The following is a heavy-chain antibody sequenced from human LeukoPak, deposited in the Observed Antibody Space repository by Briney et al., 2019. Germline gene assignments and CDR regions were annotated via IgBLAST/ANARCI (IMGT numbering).Heavy chain of an antibody. CDR3: AKDLVVAVMIGHYYFYGMDV. CDR2: ISGSGTRT. Sequence: GGSLRLSCAASGFTFSSFAMSWVRQPPGKGLEWVSGISGSGTRTYYGHSLKGGFSISRDNSKNTLYLQLNSLRAEDTAMYYCAKDLVVAVMIGHYYFYGMDVWGQGTTVTVSS. CDR1: GFTFSSFA. D-gene: IGHD2-2*01. J-gene: IGHJ6*02. V-gene: IGHV3-23*01.